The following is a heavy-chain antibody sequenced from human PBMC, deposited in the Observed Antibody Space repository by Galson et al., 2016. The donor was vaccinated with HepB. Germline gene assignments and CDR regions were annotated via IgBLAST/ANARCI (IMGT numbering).Heavy chain of an antibody. J-gene: IGHJ5*02. Sequence: SLRLSCAGSEFMFTNYVTSWVRQAPGKGLEWISYISSSSSTIYYADSVKGRFTISRDNAKNSLYLQMNSLRDDDTAVYYCARGGNSGRGSFDPWGQGTLVTVSS. CDR1: EFMFTNYV. D-gene: IGHD4-23*01. V-gene: IGHV3-48*02. CDR2: ISSSSSTI. CDR3: ARGGNSGRGSFDP.